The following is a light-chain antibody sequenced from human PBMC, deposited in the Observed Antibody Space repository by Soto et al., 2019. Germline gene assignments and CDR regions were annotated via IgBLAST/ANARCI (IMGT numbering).Light chain of an antibody. J-gene: IGLJ2*01. CDR3: CSYGGGYTPLV. CDR1: RSDVGVYNY. Sequence: QSALTQPRSVSASPGQSVTLSCTGSRSDVGVYNYVSWYQQHPGKAPKLMIYDVSKRPSGVPGRFSGSKSGNTASLTISGLQAEDAADYYCCSYGGGYTPLVFGGGTKVTVL. V-gene: IGLV2-11*01. CDR2: DVS.